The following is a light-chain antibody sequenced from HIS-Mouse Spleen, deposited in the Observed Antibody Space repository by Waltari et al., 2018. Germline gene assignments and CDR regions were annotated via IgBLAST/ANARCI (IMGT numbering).Light chain of an antibody. V-gene: IGLV2-14*03. Sequence: QSALTQPASVSGSPGQSITISCTGTSSDVGAYNYFPCYQQHPGKAPKLMIYDVSNRPSGVSNRFSGSKSGNTASLTISGLQAEDEADYYCSSYTSSSFNVVFGGGTKLTVL. J-gene: IGLJ2*01. CDR3: SSYTSSSFNVV. CDR1: SSDVGAYNY. CDR2: DVS.